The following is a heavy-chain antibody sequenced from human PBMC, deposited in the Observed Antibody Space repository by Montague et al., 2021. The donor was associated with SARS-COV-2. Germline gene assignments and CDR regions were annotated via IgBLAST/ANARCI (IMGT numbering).Heavy chain of an antibody. Sequence: SLRLSCEASGFIFSSYEMNWVRQAPGKGLEWISYISSSGGGSTKXYTXSVKGRFTISRDNAKNSLYLQMNSLRVEDTAIYYCARDRDWDDWCGMDVRGQGTTVTVSS. D-gene: IGHD2-21*01. V-gene: IGHV3-48*03. CDR1: GFIFSSYE. CDR2: ISSSGGGSTK. J-gene: IGHJ6*02. CDR3: ARDRDWDDWCGMDV.